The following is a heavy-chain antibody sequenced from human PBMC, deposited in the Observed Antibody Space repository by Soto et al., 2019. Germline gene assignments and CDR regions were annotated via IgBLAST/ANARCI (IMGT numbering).Heavy chain of an antibody. CDR2: ISGSGGST. D-gene: IGHD4-17*01. V-gene: IGHV3-23*01. CDR3: AKGLRWYPLFDY. CDR1: GFTFSSYA. Sequence: EVQVLESGGGLVQPGGSLRLSCAASGFTFSSYAMSWVRQAPGKGLEWVSDISGSGGSTYYADSVKGRFTISRDNSKNTLYLQMNSLRAEDTAVYYCAKGLRWYPLFDYWGQGTLVTVSS. J-gene: IGHJ4*02.